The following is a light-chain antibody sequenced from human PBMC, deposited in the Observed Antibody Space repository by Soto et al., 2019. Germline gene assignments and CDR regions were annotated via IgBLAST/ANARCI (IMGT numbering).Light chain of an antibody. CDR2: EGS. J-gene: IGLJ1*01. V-gene: IGLV2-23*01. CDR3: CSYAGSSTYV. Sequence: LTQPASVSGSPGQSITISCTGTSSDVGSYNLVSWYQQHPHKAPKLMIYEGSKRPSGVSNRFSGSKSGNTASLTISGLQAEDEADYYCCSYAGSSTYVFGTGTKVTAL. CDR1: SSDVGSYNL.